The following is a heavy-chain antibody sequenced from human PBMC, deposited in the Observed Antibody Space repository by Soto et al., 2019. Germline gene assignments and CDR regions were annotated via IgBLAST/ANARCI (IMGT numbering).Heavy chain of an antibody. J-gene: IGHJ4*02. CDR2: IFFSGST. CDR1: GGSISSGAYY. CDR3: AREPLIRGVRYYFDY. D-gene: IGHD3-10*01. Sequence: QLQLQESGPGLVKPSQTLSLTCTVSGGSISSGAYYWTWLRQHPGKGLEWMGYIFFSGSTSYNPSLKSRVSMSVDTSKNQFSLRLSSVTAADTAVYYCAREPLIRGVRYYFDYWGQGTLVTVPS. V-gene: IGHV4-31*02.